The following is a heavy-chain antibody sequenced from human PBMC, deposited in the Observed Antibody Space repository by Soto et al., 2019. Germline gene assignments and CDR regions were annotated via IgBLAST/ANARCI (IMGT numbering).Heavy chain of an antibody. D-gene: IGHD6-19*01. CDR1: GFTFSSYG. CDR3: AKARGWLGAGNDAFDI. J-gene: IGHJ3*02. V-gene: IGHV3-30*18. CDR2: ISYDGSNK. Sequence: GGSLRLSCAASGFTFSSYGMHWVRQAPGKGLEWVAVISYDGSNKYYADSVKGRFTISRDNSKNTLYLQMNSLRAEDTAVYYCAKARGWLGAGNDAFDIWGQGTMVTVSS.